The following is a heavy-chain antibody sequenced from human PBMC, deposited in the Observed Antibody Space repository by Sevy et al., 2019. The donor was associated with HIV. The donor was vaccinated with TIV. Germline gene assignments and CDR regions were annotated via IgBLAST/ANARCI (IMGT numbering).Heavy chain of an antibody. CDR2: INSKTFGGTT. Sequence: GGSLRLSCTASGFIFADSAMSWSRQAPGKGLEWLGFINSKTFGGTTDYATSVKGRLTILRDDSKCIAYLPMNSLKTGDTAVYYCSRDPCWHNYYSGVGWFDPWGQGTLVTVSS. D-gene: IGHD1-26*01. CDR3: SRDPCWHNYYSGVGWFDP. CDR1: GFIFADSA. J-gene: IGHJ5*02. V-gene: IGHV3-49*03.